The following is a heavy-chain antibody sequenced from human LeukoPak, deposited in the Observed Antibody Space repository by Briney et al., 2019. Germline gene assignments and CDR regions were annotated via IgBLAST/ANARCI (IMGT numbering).Heavy chain of an antibody. CDR1: GCIFSSHW. CDR2: VKYDGSEQ. J-gene: IGHJ5*02. CDR3: AKGGGRNWFDP. V-gene: IGHV3-7*03. Sequence: GGSLRLSCTSSGCIFSSHWMNWVRQAPGKGPEWVANVKYDGSEQYYVDSVKGRFSISRDNSKNTLYLQMNSLRAEDTALYYCAKGGGRNWFDPWCQGTLVTVSS. D-gene: IGHD3-16*01.